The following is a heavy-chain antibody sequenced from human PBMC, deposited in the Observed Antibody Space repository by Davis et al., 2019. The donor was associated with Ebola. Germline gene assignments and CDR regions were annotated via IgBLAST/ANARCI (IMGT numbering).Heavy chain of an antibody. CDR2: ISSDINSDGRST. D-gene: IGHD4/OR15-4a*01. V-gene: IGHV3-74*01. CDR3: VRGAVSNYFDH. J-gene: IGHJ4*02. Sequence: HTGGSLRLSCAGSGFILSSYWMHWVRQAPGKGLVWVSYISSDINSDGRSTRYADSVKGRFTISRDDAKNTLYLQMNSLRPEDTAVYFCVRGAVSNYFDHWGQGTLVTVSS. CDR1: GFILSSYW.